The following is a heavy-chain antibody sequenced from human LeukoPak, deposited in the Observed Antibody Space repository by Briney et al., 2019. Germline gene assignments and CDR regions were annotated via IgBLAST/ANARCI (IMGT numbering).Heavy chain of an antibody. CDR1: GFIFSSYA. CDR2: ISYDGGNK. J-gene: IGHJ4*02. V-gene: IGHV3-30*04. CDR3: AREVSSSWPTHNFDY. D-gene: IGHD6-13*01. Sequence: PGGSLRLSCAASGFIFSSYAIHWVRQAPGKGLDWVALISYDGGNKYYADSVKGRFTISRDNSKNTLYLQMNSLRAEDTAVYYCAREVSSSWPTHNFDYWGQGTLVTVSS.